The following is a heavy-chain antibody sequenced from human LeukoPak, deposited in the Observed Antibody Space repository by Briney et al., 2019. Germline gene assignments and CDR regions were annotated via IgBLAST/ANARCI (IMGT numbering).Heavy chain of an antibody. CDR2: ISGSGGNT. CDR1: AFTFSSYA. D-gene: IGHD6-13*01. J-gene: IGHJ4*02. Sequence: GGSLRLSCAPSAFTFSSYAMSWVRQAPGKGLEWVSGISGSGGNTHYADSVRGRFTISRDNSKNTLYLQMNSLRAEDTAIYYCAKVSWANYFDYWGRGTLVTVSS. V-gene: IGHV3-23*01. CDR3: AKVSWANYFDY.